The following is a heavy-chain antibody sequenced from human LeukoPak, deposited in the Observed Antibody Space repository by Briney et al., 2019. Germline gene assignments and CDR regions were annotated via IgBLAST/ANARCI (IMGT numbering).Heavy chain of an antibody. V-gene: IGHV4-4*07. D-gene: IGHD1-14*01. J-gene: IGHJ6*02. CDR2: IYISGST. CDR3: ARQPPQYYGMDV. Sequence: PSETLSLTCTVSGGSTSNYYWNWIRQPAGKGLEWIGRIYISGSTKYNPSLESRVTMSVDTSNNQFSLKLTSVTAADTAVYYCARQPPQYYGMDVWGQGTTVTVSS. CDR1: GGSTSNYY.